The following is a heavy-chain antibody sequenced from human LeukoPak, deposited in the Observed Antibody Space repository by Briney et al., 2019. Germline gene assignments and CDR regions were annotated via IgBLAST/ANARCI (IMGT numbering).Heavy chain of an antibody. J-gene: IGHJ4*02. CDR2: IKQDGSEK. CDR1: GFTFSSYW. Sequence: PGGSLRLSCAASGFTFSSYWMSWVRQAPGKGLEWVANIKQDGSEKYYVDSVKGRFTISGDNAKNSLYLQMNSLRAEDTAVYYCARALIWFGEPRPYYFDYWGQGTLVTVSS. CDR3: ARALIWFGEPRPYYFDY. V-gene: IGHV3-7*01. D-gene: IGHD3-10*01.